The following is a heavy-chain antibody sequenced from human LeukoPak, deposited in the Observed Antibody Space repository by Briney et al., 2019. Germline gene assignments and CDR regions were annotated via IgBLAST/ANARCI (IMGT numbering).Heavy chain of an antibody. CDR2: ISGDSSTT. V-gene: IGHV3-74*01. D-gene: IGHD3-16*02. CDR1: GFTFSNYW. J-gene: IGHJ4*02. CDR3: ARDLTFGGVIVTGYFDY. Sequence: PGGSLRLSCAASGFTFSNYWMHWARQAPGKGLVWVSRISGDSSTTAYADSVKGRFTISRDNAKNSLYLQMNSLRAEDTAVYYCARDLTFGGVIVTGYFDYWGQGTLVTVSS.